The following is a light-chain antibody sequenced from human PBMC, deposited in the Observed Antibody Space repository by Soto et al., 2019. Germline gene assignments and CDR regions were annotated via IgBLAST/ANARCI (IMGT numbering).Light chain of an antibody. CDR2: LTS. J-gene: IGKJ1*01. Sequence: IVLTQSPATLSAFPGDIVTLSFRASQAVNTRLAWYQHKPGQAPRLLIYLTSNRAAGVPSRFSAWGSETDFTLTISDVQPEDFAVYYCHQRQSWPRTFGQGTKVDIK. CDR1: QAVNTR. V-gene: IGKV3-11*01. CDR3: HQRQSWPRT.